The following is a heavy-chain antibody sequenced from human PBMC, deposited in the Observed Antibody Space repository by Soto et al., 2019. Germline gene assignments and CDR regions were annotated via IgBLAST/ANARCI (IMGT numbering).Heavy chain of an antibody. CDR3: ARDYASDLRLLHYYGMDV. D-gene: IGHD2-15*01. CDR1: GFTFSSYG. J-gene: IGHJ6*02. CDR2: IWYDGSDK. V-gene: IGHV3-33*01. Sequence: QVQLVESGGGVVQPGRSLRLSCAASGFTFSSYGMHWVRQAPGKGLEWVAIIWYDGSDKYYADSVKGRFTISRDNSKNTXDLQMNSLRAEDTAVYYCARDYASDLRLLHYYGMDVWGQGTTVTVSS.